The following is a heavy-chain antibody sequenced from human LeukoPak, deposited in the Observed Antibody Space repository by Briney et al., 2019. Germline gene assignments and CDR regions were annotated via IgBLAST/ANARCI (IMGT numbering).Heavy chain of an antibody. CDR3: AKLAGATSRIDY. D-gene: IGHD1-26*01. J-gene: IGHJ4*02. V-gene: IGHV4-39*01. CDR2: IYYIGST. Sequence: SDTLSLACTGSGCSINSSGYYWGWIRQPPGKGLEWIGSIYYIGSTYYNPSLKSRVTISVDTSNNQFSLKLSSVTAADTAVYYCAKLAGATSRIDYWGQGTLVTVSS. CDR1: GCSINSSGYY.